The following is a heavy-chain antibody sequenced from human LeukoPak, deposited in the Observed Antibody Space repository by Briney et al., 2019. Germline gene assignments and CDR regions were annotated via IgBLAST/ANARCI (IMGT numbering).Heavy chain of an antibody. CDR2: INPNSGGT. Sequence: ALVKVSCKASGYTFTGYYMHWVRQAPGQGLEWMGWINPNSGGTNYAQKFQGRVTMTRDTSISTAYMELSRLRSDDTAVYYCARSVAVAGTYDDYWGQGTLVTVSS. J-gene: IGHJ4*02. V-gene: IGHV1-2*02. CDR3: ARSVAVAGTYDDY. CDR1: GYTFTGYY. D-gene: IGHD6-19*01.